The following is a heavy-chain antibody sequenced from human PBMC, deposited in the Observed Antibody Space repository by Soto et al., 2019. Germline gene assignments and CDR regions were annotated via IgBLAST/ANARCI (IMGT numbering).Heavy chain of an antibody. CDR1: GGTFSTYG. D-gene: IGHD4-17*01. V-gene: IGHV1-69*13. J-gene: IGHJ4*02. CDR2: IIPKFGTT. CDR3: ARELDPYYGGNSLSLDY. Sequence: QVQLVQSGAEVKKPGSSVKVSCKASGGTFSTYGMNWVRLAPGQGLEWMGGIIPKFGTTNYAQKFQGRVTIAAYESTNTAYLELNYLRSEDTAVYFCARELDPYYGGNSLSLDYWGQGNLVTVSS.